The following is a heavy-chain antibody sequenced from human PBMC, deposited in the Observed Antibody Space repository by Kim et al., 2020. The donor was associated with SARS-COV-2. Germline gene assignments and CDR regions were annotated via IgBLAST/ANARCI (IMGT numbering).Heavy chain of an antibody. Sequence: SVKVSCKASGGTFSSYAISWVRQAPGQGLEWMGGIIPIFGTANYAQKFQGRVTITADESTSTAYMELSSLRSEDTAVYYCASPYYYDSSGPIDYWGQGTLVTVSS. CDR1: GGTFSSYA. CDR3: ASPYYYDSSGPIDY. V-gene: IGHV1-69*13. CDR2: IIPIFGTA. J-gene: IGHJ4*02. D-gene: IGHD3-22*01.